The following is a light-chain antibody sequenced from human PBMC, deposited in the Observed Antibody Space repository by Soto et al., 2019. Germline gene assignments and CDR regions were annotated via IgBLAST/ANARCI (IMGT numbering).Light chain of an antibody. CDR1: QSVSRMY. CDR2: GPS. CDR3: LQYNTSPPRYT. J-gene: IGKJ2*01. V-gene: IGKV3-20*01. Sequence: EVVLTQSPGTLSLSPGERATLSCRASQSVSRMYLAWYQQKPGQAPRLLIFGPSSRATGIPDRFSGSGSGTDFTLTISSLEPEDFAVYYCLQYNTSPPRYTFGQGTKLEI.